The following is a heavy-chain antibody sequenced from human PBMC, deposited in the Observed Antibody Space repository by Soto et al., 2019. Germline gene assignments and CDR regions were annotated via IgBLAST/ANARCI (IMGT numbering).Heavy chain of an antibody. Sequence: GGSLRLSCAASGFTFSSYGMHWVRQAPGKGLEWVAVISYDGSNKYYADSVKGRFTISRDNSKNTLYLQMNSLRAEDMAVYYCAKDQGDSYGYYYYYGMDVWGQGTTVTVSS. J-gene: IGHJ6*02. CDR2: ISYDGSNK. V-gene: IGHV3-30*18. CDR3: AKDQGDSYGYYYYYGMDV. CDR1: GFTFSSYG. D-gene: IGHD5-18*01.